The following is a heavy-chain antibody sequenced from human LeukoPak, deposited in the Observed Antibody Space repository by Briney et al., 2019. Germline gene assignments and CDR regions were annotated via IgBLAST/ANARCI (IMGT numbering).Heavy chain of an antibody. D-gene: IGHD2-2*02. CDR2: INPNSGGT. J-gene: IGHJ6*03. V-gene: IGHV1-2*02. CDR3: ARASGCSSTSCYMGGRYYYYYYMDV. Sequence: ASVRDSCKASGYTFTNYRLTCVRQAPGQGLEWMGWINPNSGGTNYAQKFQGRVTMTRDTSISTAYMELSRLRSDDTAVYYCARASGCSSTSCYMGGRYYYYYYMDVWGKGTTVTVSS. CDR1: GYTFTNYR.